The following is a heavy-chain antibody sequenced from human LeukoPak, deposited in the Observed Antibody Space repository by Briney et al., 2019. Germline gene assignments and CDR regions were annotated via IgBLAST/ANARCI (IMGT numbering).Heavy chain of an antibody. J-gene: IGHJ4*02. CDR3: ARGCSSTSCYSLFDY. CDR2: IYYSGST. CDR1: GGSISSYY. Sequence: SETLSLTCTVSGGSISSYYWGWIRQPPGKGLEWIGYIYYSGSTNYNPSLKSRVTISVDTSKNQFSLKLSSVTAADTAVYYCARGCSSTSCYSLFDYWGQGTLVTVSS. V-gene: IGHV4-59*01. D-gene: IGHD2-2*01.